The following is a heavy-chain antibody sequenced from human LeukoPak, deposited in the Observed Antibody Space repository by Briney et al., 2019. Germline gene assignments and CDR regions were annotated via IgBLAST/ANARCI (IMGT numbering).Heavy chain of an antibody. CDR2: IKSISDGGTT. CDR1: GFTFSSYG. Sequence: PGGSLRLSCAASGFTFSSYGMHWIRQAPGKGLEWVGRIKSISDGGTTDYAAPVKGRFTISRDDSVNTLYLQMNSLKTEDTAVYYCARYFGESGSQYYFDYWGQGTLVTVSS. V-gene: IGHV3-15*01. D-gene: IGHD3-9*01. CDR3: ARYFGESGSQYYFDY. J-gene: IGHJ4*02.